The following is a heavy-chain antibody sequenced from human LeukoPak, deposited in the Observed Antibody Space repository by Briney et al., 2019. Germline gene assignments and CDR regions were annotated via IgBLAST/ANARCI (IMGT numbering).Heavy chain of an antibody. CDR2: INTNTGNP. D-gene: IGHD2-2*01. J-gene: IGHJ4*02. V-gene: IGHV7-4-1*02. CDR1: GYTFTSYY. CDR3: ARGGGRYCDSTSCYSAYYFDN. Sequence: ASVKVSCKASGYTFTSYYMHWVRQAPGQGLEWMGWINTNTGNPTYAQGFTGRFVLSLDTSVNTAYLQINSLKADDTAVYYCARGGGRYCDSTSCYSAYYFDNWGQGTLVTVSS.